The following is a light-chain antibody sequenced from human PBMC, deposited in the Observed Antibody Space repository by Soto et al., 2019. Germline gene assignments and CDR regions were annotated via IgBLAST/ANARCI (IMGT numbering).Light chain of an antibody. CDR1: QSVSNSH. J-gene: IGKJ4*01. CDR2: GAS. CDR3: QQYDRSPL. Sequence: EIVLTQSPGALSLSPGERATLSCRASQSVSNSHSAWYQQKPGQAPRLLIYGASNRATGVSDRFSGSGSGTDFTLTITRLEPEDSEVYYCQQYDRSPLFGGGTKVEI. V-gene: IGKV3-20*01.